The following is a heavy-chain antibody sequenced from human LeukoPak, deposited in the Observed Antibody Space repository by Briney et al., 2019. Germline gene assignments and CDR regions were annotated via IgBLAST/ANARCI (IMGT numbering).Heavy chain of an antibody. Sequence: GASVKVSCKASGYTFIGYYMHWVRQAPGQGLEWMGWINPNRGGTNYAQKFQGRVTITRNTSISTAYMELSSLRSEDTAVYYCARGPLVVPAAILPAGFDYWGQGTLVTVSS. CDR3: ARGPLVVPAAILPAGFDY. CDR1: GYTFIGYY. J-gene: IGHJ4*02. CDR2: INPNRGGT. D-gene: IGHD2-2*02. V-gene: IGHV1-2*02.